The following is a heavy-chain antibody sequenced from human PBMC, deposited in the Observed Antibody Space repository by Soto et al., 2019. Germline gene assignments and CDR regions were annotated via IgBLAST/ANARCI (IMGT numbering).Heavy chain of an antibody. CDR1: GYTFTSYG. Sequence: ASVKVSCKASGYTFTSYGISWVRQAPGQGLEWMGWISAYNGNTNYAQKLQGRVTMTTDTSTSTAYMELRSLRSDDTAVYYCARDSVVVVAATGCDYWGQGTLVTVSS. CDR2: ISAYNGNT. J-gene: IGHJ4*02. V-gene: IGHV1-18*01. D-gene: IGHD2-15*01. CDR3: ARDSVVVVAATGCDY.